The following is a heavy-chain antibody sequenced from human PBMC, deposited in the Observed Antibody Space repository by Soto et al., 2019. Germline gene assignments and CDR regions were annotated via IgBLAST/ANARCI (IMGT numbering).Heavy chain of an antibody. Sequence: QVQLQQWGAGLLKPSETLSLTCAVYGGSFSGYYWSWIRQPPGKGLEWSGEINHSGSTNYNPSLKSRVTISVDTSKNQFSLKLSSVTAADTAVYYCASLGKQRGGYYYYGMDVWGQGTTVTVSS. CDR3: ASLGKQRGGYYYYGMDV. D-gene: IGHD6-25*01. CDR2: INHSGST. J-gene: IGHJ6*02. V-gene: IGHV4-34*01. CDR1: GGSFSGYY.